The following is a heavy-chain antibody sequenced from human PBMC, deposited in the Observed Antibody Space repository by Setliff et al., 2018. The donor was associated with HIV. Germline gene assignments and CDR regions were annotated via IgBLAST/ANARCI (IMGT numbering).Heavy chain of an antibody. CDR2: INHSGST. V-gene: IGHV4-34*01. CDR1: GGSFSGYY. D-gene: IGHD6-19*01. Sequence: SETLSLTCAVYGGSFSGYYWSWIRQPPGKGLEWIGEINHSGSTNYNPSLKSRVTISVDTSKNQFSLKLNSVTAADTAVYHCARRNSGWYDAFDIWGQGTMVTVSS. CDR3: ARRNSGWYDAFDI. J-gene: IGHJ3*02.